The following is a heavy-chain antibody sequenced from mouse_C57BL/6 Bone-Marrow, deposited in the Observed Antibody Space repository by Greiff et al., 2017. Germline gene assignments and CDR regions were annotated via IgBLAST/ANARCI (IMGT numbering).Heavy chain of an antibody. Sequence: QVQLQQSGAELARPGASVKLSCKASGYTFTSYGISWVKQRTGKGLEWIGEINPRSGNTYYNEKFKGKATLTADKSSSTAYMELRSLTSEDSAVYFCARLGEYDEDYWGQGTTLTVSS. D-gene: IGHD2-12*01. CDR2: INPRSGNT. J-gene: IGHJ2*01. V-gene: IGHV1-81*01. CDR3: ARLGEYDEDY. CDR1: GYTFTSYG.